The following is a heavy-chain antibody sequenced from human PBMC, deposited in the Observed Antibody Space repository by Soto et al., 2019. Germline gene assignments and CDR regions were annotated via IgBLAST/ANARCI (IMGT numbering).Heavy chain of an antibody. CDR2: ISWADTK. D-gene: IGHD2-2*01. Sequence: QITLKESGPTLVKPTQTLTLTCTFSGSSLSSSGVGVSWFRQPPGKALEWLTRISWADTKRYSPSLRSRLTTTKDTSKNQVVLTKTNMDPVDTVTYYCAHRQGDGYQRDYFEYWGQGNLVTVS. J-gene: IGHJ4*02. CDR3: AHRQGDGYQRDYFEY. V-gene: IGHV2-5*02. CDR1: GSSLSSSGVG.